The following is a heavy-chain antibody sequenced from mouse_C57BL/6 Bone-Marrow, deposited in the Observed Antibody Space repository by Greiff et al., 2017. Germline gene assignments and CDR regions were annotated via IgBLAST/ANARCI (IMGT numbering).Heavy chain of an antibody. CDR3: ARGWLLLAY. J-gene: IGHJ3*01. V-gene: IGHV1-81*01. CDR1: GYTFTSYG. CDR2: IYPRSGNT. D-gene: IGHD2-3*01. Sequence: QVQLQQSGAELARPGASVKLSCKASGYTFTSYGISWVKQRPGQGLEWIGEIYPRSGNTYYNEKFKGKATLTADKSSSTAYMELRSLTSEDSAVYFCARGWLLLAYWGQGTLVTVSA.